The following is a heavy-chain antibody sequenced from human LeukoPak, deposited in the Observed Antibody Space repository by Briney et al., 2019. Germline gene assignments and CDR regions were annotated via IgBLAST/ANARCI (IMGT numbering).Heavy chain of an antibody. D-gene: IGHD1-20*01. V-gene: IGHV1-8*01. J-gene: IGHJ6*03. Sequence: ASVKVSCKASGYTFTSYDINWVRQATGQGLEWMGWMNPNSGNTGYAQKFQGRVTMTRNTSISTAYMELGSLRSEDTAVYYCARLGYNWNYDYYYYMDVWGKGTTVTVSS. CDR3: ARLGYNWNYDYYYYMDV. CDR2: MNPNSGNT. CDR1: GYTFTSYD.